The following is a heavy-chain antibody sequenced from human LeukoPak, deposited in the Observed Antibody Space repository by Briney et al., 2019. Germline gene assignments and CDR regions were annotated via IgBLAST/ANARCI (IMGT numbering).Heavy chain of an antibody. V-gene: IGHV3-21*06. D-gene: IGHD2-2*01. CDR3: AGGSSNNSYSFDQ. Sequence: GGSLRLSCAASGLTFNRYSMNWVRQAPGKGVEWISSISSSSGHIYYADSVRGRFTISRDNAQTSLYLQMNSLRAEDTAVYFCAGGSSNNSYSFDQWGQGTLVTVSS. CDR2: ISSSSGHI. J-gene: IGHJ4*02. CDR1: GLTFNRYS.